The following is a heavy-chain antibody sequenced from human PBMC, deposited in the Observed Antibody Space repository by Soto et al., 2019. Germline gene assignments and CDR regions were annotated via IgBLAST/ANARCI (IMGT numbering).Heavy chain of an antibody. CDR2: IDWDDDK. Sequence: SGPTLVNPTQTLTLTCTFSGFSLTTGGMCVAWIRQPPGKALEWLALIDWDDDKNYSTSLKTRLTISKDTSKNQVVLTMTNMDPVDTATYYCARVPGYYDSSGFIGFDSWGQGTLVTVSS. CDR1: GFSLTTGGMC. CDR3: ARVPGYYDSSGFIGFDS. J-gene: IGHJ4*02. D-gene: IGHD3-22*01. V-gene: IGHV2-70*01.